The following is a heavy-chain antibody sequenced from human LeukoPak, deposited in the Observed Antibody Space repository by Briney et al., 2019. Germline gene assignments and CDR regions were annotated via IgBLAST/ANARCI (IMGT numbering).Heavy chain of an antibody. CDR3: ARVDTVTTTFDY. Sequence: SETLSLTCTVSGGSVSSGNYYWSWIRQPPGKGLEWIGYIHYTGSPYYNPSLKSRVTISVDTSKNQFSLRLNSVTAADTAVYYCARVDTVTTTFDYWGQGTLVTVSS. CDR2: IHYTGSP. V-gene: IGHV4-61*01. J-gene: IGHJ4*02. D-gene: IGHD4-17*01. CDR1: GGSVSSGNYY.